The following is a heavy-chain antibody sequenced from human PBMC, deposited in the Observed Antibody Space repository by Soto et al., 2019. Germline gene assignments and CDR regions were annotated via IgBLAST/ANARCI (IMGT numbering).Heavy chain of an antibody. J-gene: IGHJ4*02. V-gene: IGHV3-21*01. Sequence: EVQLVESGGGLVKPGGSLRLSCAASGFTFSSYSMNWVRQAPGKGLEWVSSISSSSSYIYYADSVKGRFTISRDNAKNSLYLQMNSLRAEDTAVYYCARGKPAVAGNFDCWGQGTLVTVSS. CDR3: ARGKPAVAGNFDC. D-gene: IGHD6-19*01. CDR1: GFTFSSYS. CDR2: ISSSSSYI.